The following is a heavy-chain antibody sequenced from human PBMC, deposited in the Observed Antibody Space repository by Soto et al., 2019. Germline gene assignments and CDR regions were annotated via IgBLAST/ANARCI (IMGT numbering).Heavy chain of an antibody. CDR3: ANAGYEAVINYYYYGMDV. V-gene: IGHV3-23*01. D-gene: IGHD2-21*01. J-gene: IGHJ6*02. CDR1: GFTFSSYA. CDR2: ISGSGGST. Sequence: GGALRPSCAASGFTFSSYALSWGRPAPGKGLEWVSAISGSGGSTYYAESVKGRFTISRDNSKNTLYLQMNSLRAEDTAVYYCANAGYEAVINYYYYGMDVWGQGTTVTVS.